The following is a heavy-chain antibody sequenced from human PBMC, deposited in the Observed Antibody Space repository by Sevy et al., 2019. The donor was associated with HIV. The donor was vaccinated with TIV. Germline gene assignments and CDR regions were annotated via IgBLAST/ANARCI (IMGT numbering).Heavy chain of an antibody. V-gene: IGHV1-24*01. CDR3: ASTRDYYDSSGYYFDY. J-gene: IGHJ4*02. CDR2: SDPEDGKT. Sequence: ASVKVSCKVSGYTLTELSIHWVRQAPGKGLEWLVTSDPEDGKTIYAQNFQGRVTMTEDTSTDTTYMELRSLRSEDTAVYYCASTRDYYDSSGYYFDYWGQGTLVTVSS. D-gene: IGHD3-22*01. CDR1: GYTLTELS.